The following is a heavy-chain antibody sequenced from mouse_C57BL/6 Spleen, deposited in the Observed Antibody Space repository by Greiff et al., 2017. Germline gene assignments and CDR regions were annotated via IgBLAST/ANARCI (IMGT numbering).Heavy chain of an antibody. Sequence: VQLQQSGAELVRPGASVTLSCKASGYTFTDYEMHWVKQTPVHGLEWIGAIDPETGGTDYNQKFKGKAILTADKSSSTAYMELRSLTSEDSAVYYCTRPQSSYYFDDWGQGTTLTVSS. CDR3: TRPQSSYYFDD. D-gene: IGHD1-1*01. J-gene: IGHJ2*01. V-gene: IGHV1-15*01. CDR2: IDPETGGT. CDR1: GYTFTDYE.